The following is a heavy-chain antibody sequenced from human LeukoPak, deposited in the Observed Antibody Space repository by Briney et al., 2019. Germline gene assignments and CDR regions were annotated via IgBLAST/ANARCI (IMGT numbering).Heavy chain of an antibody. J-gene: IGHJ4*02. D-gene: IGHD3-10*01. CDR3: ARGPIGDDDY. Sequence: SETLSLTCTVSGGSISSGDYYWSWIRQPPGKGLEWIGYIYYSGRTYYNPSLQSRVTISVDTSKHQFSLKLNSVTAADTAVYYCARGPIGDDDYWGQGTLVTVSS. CDR1: GGSISSGDYY. V-gene: IGHV4-30-4*01. CDR2: IYYSGRT.